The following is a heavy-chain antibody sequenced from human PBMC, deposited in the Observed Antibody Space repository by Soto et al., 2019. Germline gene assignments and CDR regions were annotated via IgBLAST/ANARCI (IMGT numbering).Heavy chain of an antibody. Sequence: GGSLRLSCAASGFTFSSYWMHWVRQAPGKGLVWVSRVNSDGTNTIYADSVKGRFTISRDNGKNTLYLQMNSLRPEDTAVYYCVAARPDFDYWGQGTLVTVSS. CDR1: GFTFSSYW. D-gene: IGHD6-6*01. J-gene: IGHJ4*02. V-gene: IGHV3-74*01. CDR3: VAARPDFDY. CDR2: VNSDGTNT.